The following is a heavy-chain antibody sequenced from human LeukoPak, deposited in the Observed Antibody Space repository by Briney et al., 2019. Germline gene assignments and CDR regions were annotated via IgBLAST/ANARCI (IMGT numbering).Heavy chain of an antibody. CDR3: AVGLNSRWPNWYFDL. J-gene: IGHJ2*01. CDR1: RYNFTSNA. CDR2: INTNTGDP. V-gene: IGHV7-4-1*02. Sequence: ASVKVSCKASRYNFTSNAMHWVRQASGQGLEWMGWINTNTGDPTYAQGFTGRFVFSLDTSVTTTYLQINSLKAEDTAVYYCAVGLNSRWPNWYFDLWGRGTLVTVSS. D-gene: IGHD6-13*01.